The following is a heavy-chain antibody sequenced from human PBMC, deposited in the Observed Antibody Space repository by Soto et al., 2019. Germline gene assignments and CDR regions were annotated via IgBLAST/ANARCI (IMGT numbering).Heavy chain of an antibody. CDR3: AKARGAYSRGDFDY. V-gene: IGHV3-21*04. D-gene: IGHD3-16*01. CDR2: INSRSNYI. CDR1: GFTFSSYT. J-gene: IGHJ4*02. Sequence: GGSLRLSCAASGFTFSSYTMNWVRQAPGKGLEWVSSINSRSNYIYQADSVKGRSTISRDNAKNSLYLQMDSLRAEDTAVYYCAKARGAYSRGDFDYWGQGILVTVSS.